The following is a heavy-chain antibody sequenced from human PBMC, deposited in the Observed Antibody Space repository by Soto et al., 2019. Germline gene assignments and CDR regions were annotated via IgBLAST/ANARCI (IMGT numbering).Heavy chain of an antibody. CDR3: ARGWFGDGAFNY. J-gene: IGHJ4*02. CDR2: IYYSGST. CDR1: GGSISSYY. Sequence: PSETLSLTCTVSGGSISSYYWSWIRQPPGKGLEWIGYIYYSGSTNYNPSLKSRVTISVDTSKNQFSLKLSSVTAADTAVYYCARGWFGDGAFNYWGQGTLVTVSS. D-gene: IGHD3-10*01. V-gene: IGHV4-59*01.